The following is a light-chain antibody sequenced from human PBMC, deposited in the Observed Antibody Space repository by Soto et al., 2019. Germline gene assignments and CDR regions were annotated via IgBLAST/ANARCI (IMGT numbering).Light chain of an antibody. CDR3: QQRNNWPLT. CDR1: QSVSSY. V-gene: IGKV3-11*01. J-gene: IGKJ4*01. CDR2: DAS. Sequence: EIVLTQSPATLSLSPGERATLSCRASQSVSSYLAWYQQKPGQAPRLLIYDASNRATDIPARFSGSGSGTDFTLTSSSLEPEDLAVYYSQQRNNWPLTFGGGTKVEIK.